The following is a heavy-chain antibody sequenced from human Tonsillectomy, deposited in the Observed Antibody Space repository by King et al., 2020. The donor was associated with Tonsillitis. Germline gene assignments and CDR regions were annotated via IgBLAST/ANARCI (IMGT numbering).Heavy chain of an antibody. D-gene: IGHD6-19*01. CDR3: AKDTGYSGGWYLGY. J-gene: IGHJ4*02. CDR2: ISYDGSNK. Sequence: VQLVESGGGVVQPGRSLRLSCAASGFTFSSYGMHWVRQAPGKGLEWVAVISYDGSNKYYADSVKGRFTISRDNSKNTLYLQMNSLRAEDTAVYYCAKDTGYSGGWYLGYWGQGTLVTVSS. V-gene: IGHV3-30*18. CDR1: GFTFSSYG.